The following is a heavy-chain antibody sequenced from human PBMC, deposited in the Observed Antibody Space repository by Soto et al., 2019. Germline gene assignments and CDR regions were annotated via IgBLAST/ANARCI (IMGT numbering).Heavy chain of an antibody. D-gene: IGHD4-17*01. Sequence: SETLSLTCTVSGGSIRSYYWSWIRQPPGKGLEWIGYIYYSGSTNYNPSLKSRVTISVDTSKNQFSLKLSSVTAADTAVYYCARWYGGSLDYWGQGTLVTVSS. CDR1: GGSIRSYY. V-gene: IGHV4-59*01. CDR3: ARWYGGSLDY. CDR2: IYYSGST. J-gene: IGHJ4*02.